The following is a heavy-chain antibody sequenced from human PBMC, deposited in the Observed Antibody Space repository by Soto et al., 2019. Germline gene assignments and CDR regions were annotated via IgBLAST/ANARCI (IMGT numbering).Heavy chain of an antibody. V-gene: IGHV4-30-4*01. D-gene: IGHD7-27*01. CDR2: IYKSATT. Sequence: SETLSLTCAVSGDSISNLDYFWAWIRQPPGQALEYIGYIYKSATTYYNPSFESRVAISVDTSKSQFSLNVTSVTAADTAVYFCARGRYCLTGRCFPNWFDSWGQGALVTVSS. CDR3: ARGRYCLTGRCFPNWFDS. J-gene: IGHJ5*01. CDR1: GDSISNLDYF.